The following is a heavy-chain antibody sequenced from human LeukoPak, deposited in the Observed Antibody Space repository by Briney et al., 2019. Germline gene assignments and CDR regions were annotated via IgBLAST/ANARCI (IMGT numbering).Heavy chain of an antibody. V-gene: IGHV3-23*01. CDR3: AKRTSLWFGEFDY. J-gene: IGHJ4*02. CDR2: ISGSGGST. D-gene: IGHD3-10*01. Sequence: PGGSLRLSCAASGFTFSSYAMSWVRQAPGKGPERVSAISGSGGSTYYADSVKGRFTISRDNSKNTLYLQMNSLRAEDTAVYYCAKRTSLWFGEFDYWGQGTLVTVSS. CDR1: GFTFSSYA.